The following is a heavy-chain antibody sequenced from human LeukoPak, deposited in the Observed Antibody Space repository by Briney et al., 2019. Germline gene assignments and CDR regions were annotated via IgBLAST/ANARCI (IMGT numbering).Heavy chain of an antibody. D-gene: IGHD4-11*01. Sequence: GASVKVSCKASGYTFTGYYMHWVRQAPGQGLEWMGWINPNSGGTNYAQKFQGRVTMTRDTSISTAYMELSRLRSDDTAGYYCAREVTVTTESGWFDPWGQGTLVTVSS. CDR1: GYTFTGYY. CDR2: INPNSGGT. CDR3: AREVTVTTESGWFDP. J-gene: IGHJ5*02. V-gene: IGHV1-2*02.